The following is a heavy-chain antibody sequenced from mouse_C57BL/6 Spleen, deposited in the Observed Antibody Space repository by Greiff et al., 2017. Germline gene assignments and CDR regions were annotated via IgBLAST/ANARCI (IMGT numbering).Heavy chain of an antibody. CDR3: ARRGVITTVVDWYCDV. CDR2: IDPSDSET. V-gene: IGHV1-52*01. CDR1: GYTFTSYW. Sequence: QVQLQQPGAELVRPGSSVKLSCKASGYTFTSYWMHWVKQRPIQGLEWIGNIDPSDSETHYNQKFKDKATLTVDKSSSTAYMQLSSLTSEDSAVYYCARRGVITTVVDWYCDVWGTGTTVTVSS. J-gene: IGHJ1*03. D-gene: IGHD1-1*01.